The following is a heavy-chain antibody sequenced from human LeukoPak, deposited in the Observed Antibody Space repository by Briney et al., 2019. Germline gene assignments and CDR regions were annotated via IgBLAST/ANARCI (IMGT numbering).Heavy chain of an antibody. V-gene: IGHV3-21*01. CDR3: AKGYCTNRVCYIDY. Sequence: PGGSLRLYCAASGFTFSSYSLNWVRQAPGKGLEWVSSISSSSSYIYYADSVKGRFTISRDNAKNSLYLQMNSLRAEDTAVYYCAKGYCTNRVCYIDYWGQGTLVTVSS. CDR2: ISSSSSYI. CDR1: GFTFSSYS. D-gene: IGHD2-8*01. J-gene: IGHJ4*02.